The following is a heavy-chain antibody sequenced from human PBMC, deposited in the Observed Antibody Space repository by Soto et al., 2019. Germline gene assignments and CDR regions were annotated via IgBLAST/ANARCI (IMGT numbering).Heavy chain of an antibody. D-gene: IGHD2-2*03. V-gene: IGHV3-7*03. CDR2: IKQDGGET. Sequence: EMQLEESGGGLVQPGGSRRLSCEPSGFSFTNHWMSWVRQAPGKGLEWLANIKQDGGETYYLESVKGRCSISRDNAKDSVYLQMSGLRAEDTAVYYCARHGFHRDALDLWGQGKLVTVSS. J-gene: IGHJ3*01. CDR3: ARHGFHRDALDL. CDR1: GFSFTNHW.